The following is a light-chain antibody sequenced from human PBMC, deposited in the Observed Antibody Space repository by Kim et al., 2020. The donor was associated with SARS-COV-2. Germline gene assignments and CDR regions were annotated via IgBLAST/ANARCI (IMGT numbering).Light chain of an antibody. CDR3: QHCYTTPYT. J-gene: IGKJ2*01. CDR1: QTISSY. Sequence: DIQMTQSPSSLSASVGDRVTITCRASQTISSYLNWYQQRPGEAPNLVIYAASSLQSGVPSRFSGSGSGTDFTLTISSLQPEDFATYFCQHCYTTPYTFGQGTKLLI. V-gene: IGKV1-39*01. CDR2: AAS.